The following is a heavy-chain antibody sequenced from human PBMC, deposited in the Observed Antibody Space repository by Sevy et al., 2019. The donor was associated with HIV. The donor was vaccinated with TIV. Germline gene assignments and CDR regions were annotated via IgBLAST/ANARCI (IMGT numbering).Heavy chain of an antibody. CDR2: INGNSGDT. CDR1: GYTFTGYY. J-gene: IGHJ5*02. Sequence: ASAKVSCKASGYTFTGYYMHWVRQAPGQGLEWMGWINGNSGDTKYAHKFQGRVTMTRDTSISTAYMELTRLTSDDTAVYYCVRKYSLATLSENWFDPWGQGTLVTVSS. CDR3: VRKYSLATLSENWFDP. V-gene: IGHV1-2*07. D-gene: IGHD2-15*01.